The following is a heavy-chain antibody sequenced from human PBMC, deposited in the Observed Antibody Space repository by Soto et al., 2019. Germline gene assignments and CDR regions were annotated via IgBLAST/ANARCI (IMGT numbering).Heavy chain of an antibody. Sequence: LSLTCTVSGGSISSGDYYWSWIRQPPGKGLEWIGYIYYSGSTYYNPSLKSRVTISVDTSKNQFSLKLSSVTAADTAVYYCARDQENYDSSGYYDYWGQGTLVTVSS. D-gene: IGHD3-22*01. CDR2: IYYSGST. V-gene: IGHV4-30-4*01. CDR3: ARDQENYDSSGYYDY. J-gene: IGHJ4*02. CDR1: GGSISSGDYY.